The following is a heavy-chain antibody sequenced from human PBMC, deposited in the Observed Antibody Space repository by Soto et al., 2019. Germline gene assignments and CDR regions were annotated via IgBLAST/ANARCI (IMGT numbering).Heavy chain of an antibody. CDR2: ISSSSSYI. Sequence: XGSLRLSCAASGFTFSSYSMNWVRQAPGKGLEWVSSISSSSSYIYSADSVKGRFTISRDNAKNSLYLQMNSLRAEDTAVYYCAREDYSNFDYWGQGPLVTVSS. D-gene: IGHD4-4*01. CDR3: AREDYSNFDY. CDR1: GFTFSSYS. V-gene: IGHV3-21*01. J-gene: IGHJ4*02.